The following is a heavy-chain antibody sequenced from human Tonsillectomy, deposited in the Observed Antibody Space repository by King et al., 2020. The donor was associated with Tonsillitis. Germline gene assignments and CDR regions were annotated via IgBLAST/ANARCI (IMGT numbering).Heavy chain of an antibody. D-gene: IGHD6-19*01. J-gene: IGHJ4*02. CDR2: IGIYNGNT. CDR3: ARGLRAVSDTSFDY. Sequence: QLVQSGAEVKKPGASVKVSCKASGYTFTSSGITWVRQAPGQGLEWMGWIGIYNGNTDYAQKFQGRVTMTTDTSTSTAYMELRSLRSDDTAFYYCARGLRAVSDTSFDYWGQGTLVTVSS. CDR1: GYTFTSSG. V-gene: IGHV1-18*04.